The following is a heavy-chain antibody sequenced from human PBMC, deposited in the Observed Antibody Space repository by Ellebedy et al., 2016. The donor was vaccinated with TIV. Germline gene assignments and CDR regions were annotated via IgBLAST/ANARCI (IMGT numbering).Heavy chain of an antibody. Sequence: GGSLRLSXAASGFTFSSYGMHWVRQAPGKGLEWVAVISYDGSNKYYADSVKGRFTISRDNSKNTLYLQMNSLRAEDTAVYYCAKAVGLRYFDTPGMDVWGQGTTVTVSS. CDR3: AKAVGLRYFDTPGMDV. V-gene: IGHV3-30*18. J-gene: IGHJ6*02. CDR2: ISYDGSNK. D-gene: IGHD3-9*01. CDR1: GFTFSSYG.